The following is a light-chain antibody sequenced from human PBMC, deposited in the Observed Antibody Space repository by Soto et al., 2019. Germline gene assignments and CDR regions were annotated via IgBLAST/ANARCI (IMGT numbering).Light chain of an antibody. Sequence: DIQMTQSPSSVSASVGDRVTIACRASQAISTWLAWYQQKPGKAPKLLIFAASSLQSGVPSRFSGSGSGTDFTLTISSLQPEDFATYYCQQGNIFPLFVPGTKVHI. V-gene: IGKV1-12*01. J-gene: IGKJ3*01. CDR1: QAISTW. CDR3: QQGNIFPL. CDR2: AAS.